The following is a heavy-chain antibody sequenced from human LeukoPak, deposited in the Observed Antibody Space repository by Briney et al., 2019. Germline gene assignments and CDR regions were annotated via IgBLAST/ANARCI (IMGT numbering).Heavy chain of an antibody. D-gene: IGHD4-17*01. J-gene: IGHJ4*02. CDR1: SYSISSGSY. Sequence: PSETLSLTCAVSSYSISSGSYWGWIRQSPGKGLEWVGSIFHSGNSYYNPSLKSRLTMSVDTSKNQLSLKLTSVTAADTALYYCARVTYVDDMLYQYFDYWGQGILVTVSS. CDR3: ARVTYVDDMLYQYFDY. CDR2: IFHSGNS. V-gene: IGHV4-38-2*01.